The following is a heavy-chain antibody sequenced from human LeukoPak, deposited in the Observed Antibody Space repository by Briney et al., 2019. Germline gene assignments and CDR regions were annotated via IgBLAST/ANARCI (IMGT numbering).Heavy chain of an antibody. Sequence: SETLSLTCAVYGGSFSGYYWSWIRQPPGKGLEWIGEINHSGSTNYNPSLKSRVTISVDTSKNQFSLKLSSVTAADTAVYYCARHERRAVEFFDYWGQGTLVTVSS. V-gene: IGHV4-34*01. CDR2: INHSGST. CDR1: GGSFSGYY. D-gene: IGHD6-19*01. CDR3: ARHERRAVEFFDY. J-gene: IGHJ4*02.